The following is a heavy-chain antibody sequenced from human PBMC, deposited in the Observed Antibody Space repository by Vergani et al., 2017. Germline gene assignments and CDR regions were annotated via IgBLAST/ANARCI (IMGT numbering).Heavy chain of an antibody. Sequence: AQLGQSASEVKKPGDSVTLSCKTSGYTFVHHPIPWVRQAPGQGLECMGWISPYNHKTLYSHKVEGRVTMTSDTSSSTVFLELRRLTSDDTAIYYCAISQMATNDFDVWGRGTLVTVSS. V-gene: IGHV1-18*04. J-gene: IGHJ4*02. CDR1: GYTFVHHP. CDR2: ISPYNHKT. CDR3: AISQMATNDFDV. D-gene: IGHD5-24*01.